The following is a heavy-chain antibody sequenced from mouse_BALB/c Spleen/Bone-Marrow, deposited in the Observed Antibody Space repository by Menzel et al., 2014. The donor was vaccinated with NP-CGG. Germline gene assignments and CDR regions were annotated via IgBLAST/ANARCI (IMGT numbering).Heavy chain of an antibody. J-gene: IGHJ4*01. V-gene: IGHV2-2*02. CDR2: IWSGGST. Sequence: QVQLQQSGPGLVQPSQSLSITCTVSGFSLTSSGVHWVRQSPGKGLEWLGVIWSGGSTDYNAAFISSLSISKDNSKRQVFLKMNSLQANDTAIYYCARTYYYGMDYWGQGTSVTVSS. CDR1: GFSLTSSG. CDR3: ARTYYYGMDY.